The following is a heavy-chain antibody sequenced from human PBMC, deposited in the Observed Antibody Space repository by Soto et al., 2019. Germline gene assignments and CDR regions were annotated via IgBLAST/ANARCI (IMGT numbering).Heavy chain of an antibody. Sequence: QVQLVQSGAEVKKPGSSVKVSCKASGGTFSSYAISRVRQAPGQGLEWMGGIIPIFGTANDAQKFQGRVTITADKSTSTAYMELSSLRSEDTAVYYCARVYYDGDPQGGMDVWGQGTTVTVSS. CDR2: IIPIFGTA. CDR1: GGTFSSYA. V-gene: IGHV1-69*06. J-gene: IGHJ6*02. CDR3: ARVYYDGDPQGGMDV. D-gene: IGHD3-16*01.